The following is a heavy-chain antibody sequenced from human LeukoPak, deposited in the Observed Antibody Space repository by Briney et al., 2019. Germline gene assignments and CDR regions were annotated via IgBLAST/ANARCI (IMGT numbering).Heavy chain of an antibody. D-gene: IGHD3-10*01. CDR3: AREMVRGIRWLDN. Sequence: ASVKVSCKASGYTFTSYGISWGRQATGQGLGWMGGMNLNSGNTGYAQKFKGRVTMTRNTSISTAYLELSSLRSEDAAVYYCAREMVRGIRWLDNWGQGTLVTVSS. CDR2: MNLNSGNT. V-gene: IGHV1-8*02. J-gene: IGHJ4*02. CDR1: GYTFTSYG.